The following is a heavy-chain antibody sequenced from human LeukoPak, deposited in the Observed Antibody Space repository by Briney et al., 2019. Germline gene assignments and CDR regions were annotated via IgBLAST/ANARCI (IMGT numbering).Heavy chain of an antibody. Sequence: GGSLRLSCSASGFTLTWHVMHWVRQAPGKALEYVSFIHHNGDITSYADSVRGRFTVSRDNSKNTLFLELSSLRTDDTAVYYWSRDMGWTYNFDYWGQGTLGTGSS. V-gene: IGHV3-64D*06. CDR3: SRDMGWTYNFDY. CDR1: GFTLTWHV. D-gene: IGHD3/OR15-3a*01. J-gene: IGHJ4*02. CDR2: IHHNGDIT.